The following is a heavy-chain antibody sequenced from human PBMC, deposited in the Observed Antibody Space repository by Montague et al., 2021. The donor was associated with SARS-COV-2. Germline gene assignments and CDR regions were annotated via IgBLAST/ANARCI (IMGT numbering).Heavy chain of an antibody. CDR3: ARQGSGSYYNWFDP. Sequence: SETLSITCTVSGGSISSSSYYWGWIRQPPGKGLEWIGSIYYSGSTYYNPSLKSRVTISVDTSKNQFSLKLSSVTAADTAVYYCARQGSGSYYNWFDPGGQGTRVTVSS. V-gene: IGHV4-39*01. CDR1: GGSISSSSYY. CDR2: IYYSGST. J-gene: IGHJ5*02. D-gene: IGHD1-26*01.